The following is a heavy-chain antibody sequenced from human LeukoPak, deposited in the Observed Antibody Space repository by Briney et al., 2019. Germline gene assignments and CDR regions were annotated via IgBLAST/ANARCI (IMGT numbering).Heavy chain of an antibody. CDR2: MNHSGST. CDR3: IRGLRLGYCSGGSCYYWFDP. Sequence: SETLSLTCAVYGGSFSGYYLSWIRQPPGKGLEWIGEMNHSGSTNYNPSLQSRVTISADTTKNQDPLIFRTVMAAVTAVDYCIRGLRLGYCSGGSCYYWFDPWGQGTRVTVSS. CDR1: GGSFSGYY. J-gene: IGHJ5*02. V-gene: IGHV4-34*01. D-gene: IGHD2-15*01.